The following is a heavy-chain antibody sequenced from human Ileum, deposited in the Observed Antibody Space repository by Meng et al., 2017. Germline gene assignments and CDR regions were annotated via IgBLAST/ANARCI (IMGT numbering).Heavy chain of an antibody. Sequence: VDVGGFGGGLVKPWGSLRLSCTASGFSVSSDYINWVRQAPGKGLEWVSVIYRGGSTYYADSVNGRFTVSRDNSKNTLFLQMNSLRVEDTAVYYCARSGFDWNDAIDSWGQGTLVTVSS. CDR1: GFSVSSDY. D-gene: IGHD1-1*01. J-gene: IGHJ5*01. V-gene: IGHV3-66*02. CDR2: IYRGGST. CDR3: ARSGFDWNDAIDS.